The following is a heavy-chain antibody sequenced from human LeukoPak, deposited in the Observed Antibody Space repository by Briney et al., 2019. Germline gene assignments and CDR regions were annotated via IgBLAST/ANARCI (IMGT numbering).Heavy chain of an antibody. CDR2: ISYDGSNK. J-gene: IGHJ4*02. D-gene: IGHD6-13*01. CDR3: AKGHSSSWYVSDY. CDR1: GFTFSSYG. V-gene: IGHV3-30*18. Sequence: GGSLRLSCAASGFTFSSYGMHWVRQAPGKGLEWVAVISYDGSNKYYADSVKGRFTISRDNSKNTLYLQMNSLRAEDTAVYYCAKGHSSSWYVSDYWAREPWSPSPQ.